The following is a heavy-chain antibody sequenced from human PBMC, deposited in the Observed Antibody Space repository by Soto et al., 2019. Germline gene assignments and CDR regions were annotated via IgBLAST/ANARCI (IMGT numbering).Heavy chain of an antibody. Sequence: GGSLRLSCAASGFTFSRYWMTWVRQAPGKGLEWVANIKDDGSEEYYVDSVNGRFTVSRDNAKNSLYLQLSGLRAEDTAVYYCARKQTTVTSLRIYYYGLDVWGQGTPVTVSS. J-gene: IGHJ6*02. CDR1: GFTFSRYW. V-gene: IGHV3-7*03. CDR2: IKDDGSEE. D-gene: IGHD4-4*01. CDR3: ARKQTTVTSLRIYYYGLDV.